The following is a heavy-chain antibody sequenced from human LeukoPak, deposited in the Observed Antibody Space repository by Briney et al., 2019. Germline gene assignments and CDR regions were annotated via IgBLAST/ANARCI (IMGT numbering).Heavy chain of an antibody. J-gene: IGHJ4*02. V-gene: IGHV1-2*02. CDR3: ARGEGTSWFDY. D-gene: IGHD6-13*01. CDR1: GYSFHLNY. Sequence: GASVKVSCKASGYSFHLNYMHWVRQAPGQGLEWMGWMNPNTGRTNFAQKFQGRVTMTRDTSISTAYMVLGRLTSDDTAVYYCARGEGTSWFDYWGQGTLVPVSS. CDR2: MNPNTGRT.